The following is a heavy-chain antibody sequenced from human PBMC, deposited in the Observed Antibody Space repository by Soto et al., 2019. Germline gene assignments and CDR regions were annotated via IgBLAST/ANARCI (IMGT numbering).Heavy chain of an antibody. D-gene: IGHD3-16*01. J-gene: IGHJ4*02. CDR1: GFMFKSYV. V-gene: IGHV3-30*19. CDR2: TSYDGNNK. Sequence: QLQLVESGGGVVQPGTSLRLSCTASGFMFKSYVMHWVRQAPGKGLEWVALTSYDGNNKYYGDSVTGRFNVSRDNSKNTLHLQMDSLRPEDTALYYCARWGTTGGFDLWGQGTLVSVSS. CDR3: ARWGTTGGFDL.